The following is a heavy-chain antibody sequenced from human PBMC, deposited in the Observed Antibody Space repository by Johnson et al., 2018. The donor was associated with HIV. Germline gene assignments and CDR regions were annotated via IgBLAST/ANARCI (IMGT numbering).Heavy chain of an antibody. V-gene: IGHV3-53*01. CDR1: GFTVSSNY. CDR2: LYSGGST. D-gene: IGHD2-15*01. Sequence: MLLVESGGGVVQPGRSLRLSCAASGFTVSSNYMGWVRQAPGKGLEWVSVLYSGGSTYYTDSVKGRFTISRDNSKNTLYLQMNSLRAEDTAVYFCARDPCTGASCLPGAFDIWGQGTLVTVSS. CDR3: ARDPCTGASCLPGAFDI. J-gene: IGHJ3*02.